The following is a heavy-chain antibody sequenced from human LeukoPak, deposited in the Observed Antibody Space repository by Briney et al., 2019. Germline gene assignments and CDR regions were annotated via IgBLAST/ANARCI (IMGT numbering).Heavy chain of an antibody. CDR1: GYTLTELS. J-gene: IGHJ6*02. V-gene: IGHV1-24*01. D-gene: IGHD6-13*01. CDR3: ATDAPQYSSSWYSPYYYYYGTDV. CDR2: FDPEDGET. Sequence: EASVKVSCKVSGYTLTELSMHWVRQAPGKGLEWMGGFDPEDGETIYAQKFQGRVTMTEDTSTDTAYMELSSLRSEDTAVYYCATDAPQYSSSWYSPYYYYYGTDVWGQGTTVTVSS.